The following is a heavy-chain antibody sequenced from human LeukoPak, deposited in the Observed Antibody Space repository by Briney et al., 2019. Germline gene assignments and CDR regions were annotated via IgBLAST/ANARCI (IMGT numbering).Heavy chain of an antibody. Sequence: PGGSLRLSCAASGFTFSSYSMNWVRQAPGKGREWVSSISSSSSYIYYADSVKGRFTISRDNAKNSLYLQMNSLRAEDTAVYYCARETRTHIAAAGTFWFDPWDQGTLVTVSS. J-gene: IGHJ5*02. CDR1: GFTFSSYS. D-gene: IGHD6-13*01. V-gene: IGHV3-21*01. CDR2: ISSSSSYI. CDR3: ARETRTHIAAAGTFWFDP.